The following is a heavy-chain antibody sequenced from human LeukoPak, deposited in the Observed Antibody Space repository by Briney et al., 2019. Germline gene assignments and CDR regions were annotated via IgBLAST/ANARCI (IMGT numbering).Heavy chain of an antibody. CDR2: ISGSGGST. CDR1: GFTFINAW. CDR3: AKDLKYSSSYYFDY. Sequence: GGSLRLSCAASGFTFINAWMSWVRQAPGKGLEWVSAISGSGGSTYYADSVKGRFTISRDNSKNTLYLQMNSLRAEDTAVYYCAKDLKYSSSYYFDYWGQGTLVTVSS. D-gene: IGHD6-6*01. V-gene: IGHV3-23*01. J-gene: IGHJ4*02.